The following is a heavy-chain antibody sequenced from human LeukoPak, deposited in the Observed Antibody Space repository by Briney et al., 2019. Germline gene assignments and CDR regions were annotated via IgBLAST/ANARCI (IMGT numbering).Heavy chain of an antibody. D-gene: IGHD2-15*01. J-gene: IGHJ5*02. CDR1: GGTFSSYA. Sequence: SVKVSCKASGGTFSSYAISWVRQAPGQGLEWMGGIIPIFGTANYAQKFQGRVTITTDESTSTAYMELSSLRSEDTAVYYCAQRGGYCSGGSCYHWFDPWGQGTLVTVSS. CDR2: IIPIFGTA. V-gene: IGHV1-69*05. CDR3: AQRGGYCSGGSCYHWFDP.